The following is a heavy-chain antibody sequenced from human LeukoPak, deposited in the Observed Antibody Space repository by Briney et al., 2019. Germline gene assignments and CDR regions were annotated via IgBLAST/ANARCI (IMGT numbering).Heavy chain of an antibody. V-gene: IGHV4-59*01. CDR3: ARAGSGWYGGRLFEF. D-gene: IGHD6-13*01. J-gene: IGHJ4*02. Sequence: SETLSLTCTVSGVSISFYHWSWIRQSPGKELEWIGDISESGSTNYMPSLKSRVTISVDTSNQFSLKLSSVTAADTAVYYCARAGSGWYGGRLFEFWGPGALVAVSS. CDR2: ISESGST. CDR1: GVSISFYH.